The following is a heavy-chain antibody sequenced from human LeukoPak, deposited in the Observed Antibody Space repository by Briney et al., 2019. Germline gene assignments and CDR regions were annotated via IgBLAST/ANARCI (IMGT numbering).Heavy chain of an antibody. CDR3: AREDIVATIFYYFDY. CDR2: IKQDGSEK. CDR1: GFTFSSYW. J-gene: IGHJ4*02. Sequence: GGSLRLSCAASGFTFSSYWMSWVRQAPGKGLEWVANIKQDGSEKYYVDSVKGRFTISRDNAKNSLYLQMNSLRAEDTAVYYCAREDIVATIFYYFDYWGQGTLVTVSS. V-gene: IGHV3-7*01. D-gene: IGHD5-12*01.